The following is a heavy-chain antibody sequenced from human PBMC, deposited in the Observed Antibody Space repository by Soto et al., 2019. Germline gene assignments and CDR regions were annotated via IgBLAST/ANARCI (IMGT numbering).Heavy chain of an antibody. CDR3: TTDDPINRN. V-gene: IGHV3-15*01. CDR1: GFTFSNAW. J-gene: IGHJ4*02. CDR2: IKSKVDSATT. Sequence: GGSLRLSCAASGFTFSNAWMRWVRQAPGKGLEWVGRIKSKVDSATTDYAAPVKGRFSISRDDSRSTLYLQMNSLKIEDTAVYYCTTDDPINRNWGQGTLVTVSS.